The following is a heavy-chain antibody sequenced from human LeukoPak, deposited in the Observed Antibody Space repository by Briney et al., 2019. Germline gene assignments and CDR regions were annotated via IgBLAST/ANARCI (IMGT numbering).Heavy chain of an antibody. D-gene: IGHD1-1*01. CDR3: ARCTTGKTFGSLREIKKSREIDY. CDR1: GFTFSSYA. J-gene: IGHJ4*02. CDR2: ISYDGSNK. Sequence: GGSLRLSCAASGFTFSSYAMHWVRQAPGKGLEWGAVISYDGSNKYYADSVKGRFTISRDNSQNSLFLQMNSLRGEDTAVYYCARCTTGKTFGSLREIKKSREIDYWGQGTLVTVSS. V-gene: IGHV3-30*04.